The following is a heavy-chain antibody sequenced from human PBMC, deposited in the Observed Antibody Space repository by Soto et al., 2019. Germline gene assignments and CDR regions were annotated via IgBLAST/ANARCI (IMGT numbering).Heavy chain of an antibody. V-gene: IGHV3-66*01. Sequence: EVQLVESGGGLVQPGGSLRLSCAASGFTVSSNYMSWVRQAPGKGLEWVSVIYSGGSTYYADSVKGRFTISRDNSENTVYLQMNSLRAVDTAVYYCARPCSGGTCSFDYWGQGTLVTVSS. CDR2: IYSGGST. CDR1: GFTVSSNY. CDR3: ARPCSGGTCSFDY. J-gene: IGHJ4*02. D-gene: IGHD2-15*01.